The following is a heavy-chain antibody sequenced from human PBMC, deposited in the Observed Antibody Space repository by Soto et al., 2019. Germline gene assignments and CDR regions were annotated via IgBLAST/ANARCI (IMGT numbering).Heavy chain of an antibody. V-gene: IGHV6-1*01. J-gene: IGHJ6*02. Sequence: SQTLSLTCAISGDSVSSNSAAWNWIRQSPSRGLEWLGRTYYRSKWYNDYAISVKSRITINPDTSKNQFSLQLNSVTPEDTAVYYCARAFYASGRHHRGMDVWGQGTTVTVAS. CDR1: GDSVSSNSAA. CDR2: TYYRSKWYN. CDR3: ARAFYASGRHHRGMDV. D-gene: IGHD3-10*01.